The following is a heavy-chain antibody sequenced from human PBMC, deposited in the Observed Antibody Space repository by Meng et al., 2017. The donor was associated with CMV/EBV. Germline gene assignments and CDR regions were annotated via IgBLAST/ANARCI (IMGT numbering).Heavy chain of an antibody. CDR2: IYSGGST. J-gene: IGHJ6*02. Sequence: GESLKISCAASGFTVSSNYMSWVRQAPGKGLEWVSVIYSGGSTYYADSVKGRFTISRDNSKNTLYLQMNSLRAEDTAVYYCAKDALGYDFWSGYYTGYYYYGMDVWGQGTTVTVSS. CDR1: GFTVSSNY. D-gene: IGHD3-3*01. CDR3: AKDALGYDFWSGYYTGYYYYGMDV. V-gene: IGHV3-53*01.